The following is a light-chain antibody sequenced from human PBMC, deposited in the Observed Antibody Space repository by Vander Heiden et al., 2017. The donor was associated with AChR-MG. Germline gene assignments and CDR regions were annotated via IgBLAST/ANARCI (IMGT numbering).Light chain of an antibody. J-gene: IGKJ1*01. CDR1: QSISSY. CDR3: QQSYSTPRT. Sequence: DIQLTQSPSSLSASVGDRVTIPCRASQSISSYVNWCQQKPGKAPKLRIYAASSLQSGVPSRFSVSGSGTDFTLTISSLQPEDFATYYCQQSYSTPRTFGQGTKVEIK. V-gene: IGKV1-39*01. CDR2: AAS.